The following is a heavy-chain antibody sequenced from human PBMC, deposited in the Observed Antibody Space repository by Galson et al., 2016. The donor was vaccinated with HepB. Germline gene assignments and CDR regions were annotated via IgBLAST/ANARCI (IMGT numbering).Heavy chain of an antibody. CDR3: AKEIRYGSGSYGAFDS. CDR2: ISWNSGSR. Sequence: SLRLSCAASGFTFDDYAMHWVRQAPGKGLEWVSGISWNSGSRGYAASVKGRFTISRDNARNSLYLEMNSLRPEDTALYYCAKEIRYGSGSYGAFDSWGQGTMVTVSS. V-gene: IGHV3-9*01. D-gene: IGHD3-10*01. CDR1: GFTFDDYA. J-gene: IGHJ3*02.